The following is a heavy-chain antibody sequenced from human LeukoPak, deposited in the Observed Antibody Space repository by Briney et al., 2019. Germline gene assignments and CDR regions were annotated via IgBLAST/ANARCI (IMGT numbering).Heavy chain of an antibody. D-gene: IGHD1-1*01. Sequence: PSETLSLTRAVSGGSISSGGYSWSWIRQPPGKGLEWIGYIYHSGSTYYNPSLKSRVTISVDRSKNQFSLKLSSVTAAATAVYYCARDVERPSSYWGQGTLVTVSS. V-gene: IGHV4-30-2*01. CDR2: IYHSGST. J-gene: IGHJ4*02. CDR3: ARDVERPSSY. CDR1: GGSISSGGYS.